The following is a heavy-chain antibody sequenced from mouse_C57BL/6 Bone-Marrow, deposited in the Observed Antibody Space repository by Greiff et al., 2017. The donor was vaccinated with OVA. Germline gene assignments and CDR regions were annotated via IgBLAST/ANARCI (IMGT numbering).Heavy chain of an antibody. V-gene: IGHV5-4*01. Sequence: EVQGVESGGGLVKPGGSLKLSCAASGFTFSSYAMSWVRQTPEKRLEWVATISDGGSYTYYPDNVKGRFTISRDNAKNNLYLQMSHLKSEDTAMYYCARAYGSSPYWYFDVWGTGTTVTVSS. CDR1: GFTFSSYA. CDR2: ISDGGSYT. CDR3: ARAYGSSPYWYFDV. J-gene: IGHJ1*03. D-gene: IGHD1-1*01.